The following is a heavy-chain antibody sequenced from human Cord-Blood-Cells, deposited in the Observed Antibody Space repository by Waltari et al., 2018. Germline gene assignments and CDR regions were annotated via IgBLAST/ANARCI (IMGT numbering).Heavy chain of an antibody. Sequence: QVQLQESGPGLVKPSETLSLTCTVSGYSISSGYYWGWIRQPPGKGLEWIGSIYHSGSTYYNPSLKIRVTISVDTSKNQFSLKLSSVTAADTAMYYCARGEADGSSSWYFDLWGRGTLVTVSS. J-gene: IGHJ2*01. V-gene: IGHV4-38-2*02. CDR1: GYSISSGYY. CDR2: IYHSGST. CDR3: ARGEADGSSSWYFDL. D-gene: IGHD6-6*01.